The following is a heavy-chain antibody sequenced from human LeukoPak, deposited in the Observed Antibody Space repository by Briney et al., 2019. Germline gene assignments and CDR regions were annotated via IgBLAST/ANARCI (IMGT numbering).Heavy chain of an antibody. CDR2: VHPNGDNR. J-gene: IGHJ4*02. D-gene: IGHD6-25*01. CDR3: AREAIAAGKNFDY. V-gene: IGHV1-46*04. CDR1: GYALPSYY. Sequence: VASVTVSFMASGYALPSYYMHGVRQAPGQGLEWVGKVHPNGDNRSYAQKLQGRVTMTRDTSTSTFYMDLSSLRSEDTAVYYCAREAIAAGKNFDYWGQGSQVTVSS.